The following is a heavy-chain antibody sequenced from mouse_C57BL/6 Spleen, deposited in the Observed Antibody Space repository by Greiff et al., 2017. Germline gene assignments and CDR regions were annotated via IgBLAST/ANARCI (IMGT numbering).Heavy chain of an antibody. CDR3: AREGFDY. Sequence: EVKLMESGPELVKPGASVKISCKASGYSFTGYYMNWVKQSPEKSLEWIGEINPSTGGTTYNQKFKAKATLTVDKSSSTAYMQLKSLTSEDSAVYYCAREGFDYWGQGTTLTVSS. V-gene: IGHV1-42*01. J-gene: IGHJ2*01. CDR2: INPSTGGT. CDR1: GYSFTGYY.